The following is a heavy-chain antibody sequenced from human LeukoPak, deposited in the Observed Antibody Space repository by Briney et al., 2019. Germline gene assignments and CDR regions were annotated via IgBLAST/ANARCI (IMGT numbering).Heavy chain of an antibody. V-gene: IGHV4-59*01. CDR3: AVYGSGRPFDP. J-gene: IGHJ5*02. CDR2: IYYSGGT. D-gene: IGHD3-10*01. CDR1: GGSISSYY. Sequence: PSETLSLTCTVSGGSISSYYWSWIRQPPGKGLEWIGYIYYSGGTNYNPSLKSRVTISVDTSKNQFSLKLSSVTAADAAVYYCAVYGSGRPFDPWGQGTLVTVSS.